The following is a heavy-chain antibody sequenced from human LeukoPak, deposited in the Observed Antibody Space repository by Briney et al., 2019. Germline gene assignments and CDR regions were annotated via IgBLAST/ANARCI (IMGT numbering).Heavy chain of an antibody. V-gene: IGHV4-39*01. CDR1: GGSISSSSYY. D-gene: IGHD1-26*01. CDR3: ARRPVGATKWFDP. J-gene: IGHJ5*02. Sequence: PSETLSLTCTVSGGSISSSSYYWGWIRQPPGKGLEWIGSIYYSGSTYYNPSLKSRVTISVDTSKNQFSLKLSSVTAADTAVYYCARRPVGATKWFDPWGQGTLVTVSS. CDR2: IYYSGST.